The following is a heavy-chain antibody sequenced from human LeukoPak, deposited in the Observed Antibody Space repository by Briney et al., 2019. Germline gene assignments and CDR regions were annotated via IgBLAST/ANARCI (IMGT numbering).Heavy chain of an antibody. CDR1: GGTFSSYA. Sequence: SVKVSCKASGGTFSSYAISWVRQAPGQGLEWMGRIIPILGIANYAQKFQGRVTITADKSTSTAYMELSSLRSEDTAVYYCARSTVDYGDYTKERRNNWFDPWGQGTLVTVSS. CDR2: IIPILGIA. J-gene: IGHJ5*02. CDR3: ARSTVDYGDYTKERRNNWFDP. D-gene: IGHD4-17*01. V-gene: IGHV1-69*04.